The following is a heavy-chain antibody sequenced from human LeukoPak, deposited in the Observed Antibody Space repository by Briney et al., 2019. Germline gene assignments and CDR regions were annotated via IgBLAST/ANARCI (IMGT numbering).Heavy chain of an antibody. J-gene: IGHJ4*02. V-gene: IGHV1-18*01. CDR1: GYSFSSYG. CDR3: ARGGSYHPADY. D-gene: IGHD1-26*01. Sequence: GASVKVSCKASGYSFSSYGITWVRQAPGQGLEWMGWISGYNGNTKYAQKFQGRVTMTTDTPTSKTYMDLRSLRIDDTAVYYCARGGSYHPADYWGQGTLVTVSS. CDR2: ISGYNGNT.